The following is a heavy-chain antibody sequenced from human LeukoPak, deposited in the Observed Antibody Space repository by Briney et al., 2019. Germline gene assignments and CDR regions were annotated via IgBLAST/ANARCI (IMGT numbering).Heavy chain of an antibody. CDR1: EFTVSSSY. CDR2: IYSGGST. CDR3: ARANPKYCSGGGCYYYYGMEL. V-gene: IGHV3-53*01. Sequence: TGGSLRLSCAASEFTVSSSYMSWVRQAPGKGLEWVSVIYSGGSTYYADSVKGRFTISRDNSKNTLYLQMNSLRVEDTAVYYCARANPKYCSGGGCYYYYGMELWGQGTTVTVSS. J-gene: IGHJ6*02. D-gene: IGHD2-15*01.